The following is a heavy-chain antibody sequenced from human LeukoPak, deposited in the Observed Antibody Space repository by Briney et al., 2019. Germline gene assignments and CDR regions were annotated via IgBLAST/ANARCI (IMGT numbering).Heavy chain of an antibody. V-gene: IGHV1-69*01. CDR3: ARGPYSDYVWGSYRHPPYYYYYYMDV. D-gene: IGHD3-16*02. CDR2: IIPIFGTA. Sequence: ASVKVSCKASGGTFSSYAISWVRQAPGQGLEWMGGIIPIFGTANYAQKFQGRVTITADESTSTAYMKLSSLRSEDTAVYYCARGPYSDYVWGSYRHPPYYYYYYMDVWGKGTTVTVSS. J-gene: IGHJ6*03. CDR1: GGTFSSYA.